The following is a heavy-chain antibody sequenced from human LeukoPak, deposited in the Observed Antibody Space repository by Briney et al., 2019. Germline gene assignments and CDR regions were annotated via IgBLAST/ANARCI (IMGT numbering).Heavy chain of an antibody. D-gene: IGHD6-13*01. Sequence: PSETLSHTCTVSGGSISSYYWSWIRQPPGKGLEWIGYIYYSGSTNYNPSLKSRVTISVDTSKNQFSLKLSSVTAADTAVYYCARAGEQQLEFDYWGQGTLVTVSS. CDR1: GGSISSYY. CDR3: ARAGEQQLEFDY. V-gene: IGHV4-59*01. CDR2: IYYSGST. J-gene: IGHJ4*02.